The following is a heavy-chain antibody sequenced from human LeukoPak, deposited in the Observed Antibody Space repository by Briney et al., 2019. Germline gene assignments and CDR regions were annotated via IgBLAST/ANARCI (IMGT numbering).Heavy chain of an antibody. CDR1: GFTFSSYW. CDR2: IKQDGSEK. J-gene: IGHJ4*02. D-gene: IGHD6-19*01. V-gene: IGHV3-7*03. Sequence: GGSLRLSCAASGFTFSSYWMSWVRQAPGKGLEWVANIKQDGSEKYYVDSVKGRFTISRDNSKNTLYLQMNSLRAEDTAVYYCAKDLGVAGDYFDCWGQGTLVTVSS. CDR3: AKDLGVAGDYFDC.